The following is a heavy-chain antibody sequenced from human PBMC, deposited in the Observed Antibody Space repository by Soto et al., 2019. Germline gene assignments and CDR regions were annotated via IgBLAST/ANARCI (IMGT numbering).Heavy chain of an antibody. CDR3: ARDGPAARNMDV. J-gene: IGHJ6*03. V-gene: IGHV3-33*01. D-gene: IGHD2-2*01. CDR1: GFTFSSYG. Sequence: ESGGGVVQPGRSLRLSCAASGFTFSSYGMHWVRQAPGKGLEWVAVIWYDGSNKYYADSVKGRFTISRDNSKNTLYLQMNSLRAEDTAVYYCARDGPAARNMDVWSKGTTVTVSS. CDR2: IWYDGSNK.